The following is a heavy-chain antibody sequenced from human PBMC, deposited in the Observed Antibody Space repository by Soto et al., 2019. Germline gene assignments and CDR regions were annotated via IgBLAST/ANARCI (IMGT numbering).Heavy chain of an antibody. CDR2: ISGTGGST. CDR3: GKGNSKWGTGDAFDI. D-gene: IGHD7-27*01. J-gene: IGHJ3*02. V-gene: IGHV3-23*01. Sequence: PGGSLRLSCAASGFTFNNYALNWVRQAPGKGLEWVSSISGTGGSTSYAGSAKGRFTISRDNFKNTLFLQMTSLRAEDTAVYYCGKGNSKWGTGDAFDIWGQGTMVTVSS. CDR1: GFTFNNYA.